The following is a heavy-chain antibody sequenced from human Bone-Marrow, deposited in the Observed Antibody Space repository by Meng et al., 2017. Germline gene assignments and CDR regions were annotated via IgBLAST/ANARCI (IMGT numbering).Heavy chain of an antibody. CDR2: IIPIFGTA. J-gene: IGHJ6*02. V-gene: IGHV1-69*05. D-gene: IGHD6-19*01. Sequence: SVKVSCKASGGTFSSYAISWVRQAPGQGLEWMGGIIPIFGTANYAQKFQGRVTITTDESTSTAYMELSSLRSEDTAVYYCARGPRQYSSGWYASPYYYGMDVWGQGTTVTVSS. CDR3: ARGPRQYSSGWYASPYYYGMDV. CDR1: GGTFSSYA.